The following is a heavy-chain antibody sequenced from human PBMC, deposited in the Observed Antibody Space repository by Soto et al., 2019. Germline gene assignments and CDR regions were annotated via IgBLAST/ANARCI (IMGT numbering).Heavy chain of an antibody. CDR3: ARERYRYVPYYFDY. CDR1: GFTFSDYY. CDR2: ITSSGSTT. Sequence: GSLRLSCAASGFTFSDYYMSWIRQAPGKGLEWVSSITSSGSTTYYTDSVKGRFTISRDNAKNSLYLQMNSLRAEDTAVYYCARERYRYVPYYFDYSGQGTPVTVSS. J-gene: IGHJ4*02. D-gene: IGHD5-18*01. V-gene: IGHV3-11*01.